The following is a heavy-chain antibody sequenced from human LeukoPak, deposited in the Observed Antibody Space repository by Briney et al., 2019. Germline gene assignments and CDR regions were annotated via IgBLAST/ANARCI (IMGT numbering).Heavy chain of an antibody. CDR2: IYASGGA. J-gene: IGHJ4*02. CDR3: VRRHDY. V-gene: IGHV3-53*01. CDR1: GFDVNDNF. Sequence: GGSLRLSCVASGFDVNDNFMIWVRQAPGQGLEWISIIYASGGAYHAESVKGRFSAFRDTSKNTIFLQMNNLRAGDTAMYYCVRRHDYWGQGTMVTVSS.